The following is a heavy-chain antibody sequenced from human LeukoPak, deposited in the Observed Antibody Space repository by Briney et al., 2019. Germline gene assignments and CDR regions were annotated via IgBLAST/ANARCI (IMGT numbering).Heavy chain of an antibody. V-gene: IGHV3-30*18. Sequence: GGSLRLSCAASGFTFSSYVMHWVRLAPGKGLEGLAVITNDCRRQFYADSVKGRFTVSRDNSKSLLFLQMESLRHDDTGIYYCAKGRRTGFVDYWGKGALVTVSS. CDR2: ITNDCRRQ. CDR3: AKGRRTGFVDY. J-gene: IGHJ4*02. D-gene: IGHD1-1*01. CDR1: GFTFSSYV.